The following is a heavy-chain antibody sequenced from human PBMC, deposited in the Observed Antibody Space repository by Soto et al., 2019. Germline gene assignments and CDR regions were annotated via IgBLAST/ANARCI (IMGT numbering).Heavy chain of an antibody. V-gene: IGHV3-23*01. CDR1: GFTFSSYA. Sequence: GRSLRLSCAASGFTFSSYAMSWVRQAPGKGLEWVSAISGSGGSTYYADSVKGRFTISRDNSKNTLYLQMSSLRAEDTAVYYCAKEVVVPAAMRVFDYWGQGTLVTVSS. CDR2: ISGSGGST. J-gene: IGHJ4*02. D-gene: IGHD2-2*01. CDR3: AKEVVVPAAMRVFDY.